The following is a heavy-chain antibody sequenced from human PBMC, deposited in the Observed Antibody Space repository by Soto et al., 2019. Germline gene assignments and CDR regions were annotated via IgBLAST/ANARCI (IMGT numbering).Heavy chain of an antibody. Sequence: PSETLSLTCTVSGGSVSSGIYYWSWIRQPPGKGLEWIGYIYYSGSTNYNPSLKSRVTISVDTSKNQFSLKLSSVTAADTAVYYCARVGRITIFGVVIKNFDYWGQGTLVTVSS. CDR2: IYYSGST. D-gene: IGHD3-3*01. CDR1: GGSVSSGIYY. V-gene: IGHV4-61*01. J-gene: IGHJ4*02. CDR3: ARVGRITIFGVVIKNFDY.